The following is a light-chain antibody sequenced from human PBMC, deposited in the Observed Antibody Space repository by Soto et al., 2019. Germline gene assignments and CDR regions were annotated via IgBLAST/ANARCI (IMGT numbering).Light chain of an antibody. J-gene: IGKJ1*01. CDR2: GAF. CDR3: LQNNGLPPT. V-gene: IGKV1-17*01. Sequence: DIQMTQSPSSLSASVGDRVTVTCRASQGIRNDLGWYQQKPGKAPKRLIYGAFSLQSGVPSRFSGSGSETELTLTISSVQPEDSATYYCLQNNGLPPTFGQGTKVEIK. CDR1: QGIRND.